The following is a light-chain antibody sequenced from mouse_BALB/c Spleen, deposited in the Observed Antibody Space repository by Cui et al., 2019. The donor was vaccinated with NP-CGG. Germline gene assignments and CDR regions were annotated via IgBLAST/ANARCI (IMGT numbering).Light chain of an antibody. J-gene: IGLJ1*01. V-gene: IGLV1*01. CDR3: ALWYSNHWV. CDR2: GTN. Sequence: QAVVTQESVLTTSPGETVTLTCRSNTGAVTTSNYANWVQEKPDHLFTGLIGGTNNRVPGVPARFSGSLIGDKAAPTITGAQTEDEAIYFCALWYSNHWVFGGGTKLTVL. CDR1: TGAVTTSNY.